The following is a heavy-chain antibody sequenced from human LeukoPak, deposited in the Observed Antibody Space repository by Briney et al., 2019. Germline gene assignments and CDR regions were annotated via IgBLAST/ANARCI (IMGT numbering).Heavy chain of an antibody. CDR3: ARGTFYCGGDCYSGLHDAFYI. CDR1: GFTFSSYS. D-gene: IGHD2-21*02. CDR2: ISSSSRTI. V-gene: IGHV3-48*02. Sequence: PRGSLRLSCAPSGFTFSSYSMNWVRQAPGEGLEWVSYISSSSRTIYYADYVKGRFTISRDNAKNSLYLQMNSLRDEDTAVYYCARGTFYCGGDCYSGLHDAFYIWGQGKMVTVSS. J-gene: IGHJ3*02.